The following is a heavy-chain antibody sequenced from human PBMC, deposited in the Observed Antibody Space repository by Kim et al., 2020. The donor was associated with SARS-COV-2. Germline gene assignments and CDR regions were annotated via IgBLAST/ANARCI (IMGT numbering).Heavy chain of an antibody. CDR1: GFTFSSYG. CDR3: ARAYYGSGSRGMDV. CDR2: IWYDGSNK. J-gene: IGHJ6*02. V-gene: IGHV3-33*01. D-gene: IGHD3-10*01. Sequence: GGSLRLSCAASGFTFSSYGMHWVRQAPGKGLEWVAVIWYDGSNKYYADSVKGRFTISRDNSKNTLYLQMNSLRAEDTAVYYCARAYYGSGSRGMDVWGHGTTVAVSS.